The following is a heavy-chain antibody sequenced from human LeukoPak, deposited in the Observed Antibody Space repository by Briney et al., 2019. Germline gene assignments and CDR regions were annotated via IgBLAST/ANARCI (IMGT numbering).Heavy chain of an antibody. CDR3: ARGSRDLLTGYYAY. CDR1: GLTFSNYA. V-gene: IGHV3-23*01. D-gene: IGHD3-9*01. Sequence: GGSLRLSCAASGLTFSNYAMNWVRQASGKGLEWVSGITDSGRKTYYADSVKGRFTISRDSSKSTLYLQMDSLRAEDTAVYYCARGSRDLLTGYYAYWGQGTLVTVSS. CDR2: ITDSGRKT. J-gene: IGHJ4*02.